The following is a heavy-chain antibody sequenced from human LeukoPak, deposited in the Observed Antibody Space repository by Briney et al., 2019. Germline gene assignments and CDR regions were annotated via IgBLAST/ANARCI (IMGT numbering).Heavy chain of an antibody. V-gene: IGHV3-21*01. D-gene: IGHD6-13*01. CDR3: ARALWYGPPDY. J-gene: IGHJ4*02. Sequence: GGSLRLSCAASGFTFSSYSMNWVRQAPGKGLEWVSSISSSSSYIYYADSVKGRFTISRDNAKNSLYLQMNSLIAEDAPVYYCARALWYGPPDYRGEGTLCTVSS. CDR1: GFTFSSYS. CDR2: ISSSSSYI.